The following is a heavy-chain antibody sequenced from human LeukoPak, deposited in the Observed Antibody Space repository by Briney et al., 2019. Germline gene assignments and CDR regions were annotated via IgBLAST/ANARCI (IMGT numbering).Heavy chain of an antibody. CDR2: IYYSGHT. CDR3: ARLPGVGWFDP. J-gene: IGHJ5*02. D-gene: IGHD3-10*01. V-gene: IGHV4-59*12. Sequence: SETLSLTCTVSGGSINSYYWSWIQQPPGKGLELIGHIYYSGHTNYNPSLNSRVIMSVDMSKNQFSLNLTSVTAADTAVYYCARLPGVGWFDPWGQGTLVTVSS. CDR1: GGSINSYY.